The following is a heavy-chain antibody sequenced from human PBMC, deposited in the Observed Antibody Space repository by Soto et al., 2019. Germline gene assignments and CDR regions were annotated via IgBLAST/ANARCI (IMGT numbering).Heavy chain of an antibody. V-gene: IGHV3-30*18. Sequence: QVQLVESGGGVVQPGRSLRLACVASGFNLATTGMHWVRQAPGKGLEWAAMISHDGSETHYGYSVKGRFTISRDNSESTLYLQMNSLRTEDTAVYYCAKDWGSSGWFNGFDSWGQGAPVTVSS. CDR3: AKDWGSSGWFNGFDS. CDR2: ISHDGSET. CDR1: GFNLATTG. J-gene: IGHJ5*01. D-gene: IGHD6-19*01.